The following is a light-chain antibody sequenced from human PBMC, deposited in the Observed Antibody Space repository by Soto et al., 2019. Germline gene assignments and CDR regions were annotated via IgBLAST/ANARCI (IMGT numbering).Light chain of an antibody. V-gene: IGLV2-14*01. CDR1: SSDVGGYNY. CDR2: EVS. Sequence: QSVLTQPASVSGSPGQSITISCTGTSSDVGGYNYVSWYQQHPGKAPKVVIYEVSNRPSGISHRFSGSKSVNTAYLTISGLQAEDEADYYCCSYTSSATRLFGGGTQLTVL. CDR3: CSYTSSATRL. J-gene: IGLJ2*01.